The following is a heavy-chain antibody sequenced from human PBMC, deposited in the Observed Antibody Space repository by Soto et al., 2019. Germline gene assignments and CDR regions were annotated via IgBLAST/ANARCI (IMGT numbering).Heavy chain of an antibody. CDR2: ISYDGSNK. CDR1: GFTFSSYA. CDR3: ASSREVSSSWYYYYGMDV. D-gene: IGHD6-13*01. V-gene: IGHV3-30-3*01. J-gene: IGHJ6*02. Sequence: GGSLRLSCAASGFTFSSYAMHWVRQAPGKGLEWVAVISYDGSNKYYADSVKGRFTISRDNSKNTLYLQMNSLRAEDTAVYYCASSREVSSSWYYYYGMDVWGQGTTVTVSS.